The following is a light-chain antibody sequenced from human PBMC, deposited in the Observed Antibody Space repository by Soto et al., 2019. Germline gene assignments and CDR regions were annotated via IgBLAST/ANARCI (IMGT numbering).Light chain of an antibody. CDR2: AAS. CDR1: QSINSD. CDR3: QQSYRMPYA. V-gene: IGKV1-39*01. Sequence: IQMTQSPSSLSASVGDRVTIPCRASQSINSDLHWYQHRPGEAPKLLIYAASTLQTGVPSRFTCSGSVTDFTLTIISLQPEDYETYFCQQSYRMPYAFGPGTKVYI. J-gene: IGKJ2*01.